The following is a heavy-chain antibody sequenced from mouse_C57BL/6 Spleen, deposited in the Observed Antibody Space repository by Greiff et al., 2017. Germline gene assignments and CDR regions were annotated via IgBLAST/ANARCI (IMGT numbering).Heavy chain of an antibody. J-gene: IGHJ3*01. V-gene: IGHV1-64*01. Sequence: QVQLQQPGAELVKPGASVKLSCKASGYTFTSYWMHWVKQRPGQGLEWIGMIHPNSGSTNYNEKFKSQATLTVDKSSSTAYMQLSSLTSEDSAVYYCVLTGSPWFAYWGQGTLVTVSA. CDR2: IHPNSGST. D-gene: IGHD4-1*01. CDR3: VLTGSPWFAY. CDR1: GYTFTSYW.